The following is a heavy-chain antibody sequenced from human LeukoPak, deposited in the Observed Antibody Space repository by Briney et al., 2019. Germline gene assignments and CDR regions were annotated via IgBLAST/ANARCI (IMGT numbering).Heavy chain of an antibody. Sequence: SETLSLTCSVSGDSISTSSSYWGWLRQPPGKGLGWIGSIYYSGSTYYNTSLKSRVTISVDTSKNQFSLKLNSVTAADTAVYYCARAMSIAARLQTIFDYWGQGTLVTVSS. CDR3: ARAMSIAARLQTIFDY. V-gene: IGHV4-39*01. CDR1: GDSISTSSSY. J-gene: IGHJ4*02. CDR2: IYYSGST. D-gene: IGHD6-6*01.